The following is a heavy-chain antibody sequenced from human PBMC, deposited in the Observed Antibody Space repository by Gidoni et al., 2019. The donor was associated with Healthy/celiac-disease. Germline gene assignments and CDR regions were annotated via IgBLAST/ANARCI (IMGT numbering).Heavy chain of an antibody. CDR2: ISGSGGST. Sequence: EVQLLESGGGLVQPGGSLRLSCAASGFTFSSYAMSWVRQAPGKGLEWVSAISGSGGSTYYADSVKGRFTISRDNSKNTLYLQMNSLRAEDTAVYYCAKDLKRVRFGDNWFDPWGQGTLVTVSS. J-gene: IGHJ5*02. CDR1: GFTFSSYA. CDR3: AKDLKRVRFGDNWFDP. D-gene: IGHD3-10*01. V-gene: IGHV3-23*01.